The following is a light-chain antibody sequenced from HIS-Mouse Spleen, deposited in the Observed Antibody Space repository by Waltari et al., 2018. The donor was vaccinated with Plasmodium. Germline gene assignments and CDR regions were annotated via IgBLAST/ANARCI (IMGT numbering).Light chain of an antibody. J-gene: IGKJ4*01. CDR2: KAS. CDR1: QSISSW. Sequence: DIQMTQSPTTLSASVGDRGTITCRASQSISSWFAWYQQKPGKAPKLLIYKASSLESGVPSRVSGSGSGTEFTLTISSLQPDDCATYYCKKYNSLLTLGGGTTVAI. V-gene: IGKV1-5*03. CDR3: KKYNSLLT.